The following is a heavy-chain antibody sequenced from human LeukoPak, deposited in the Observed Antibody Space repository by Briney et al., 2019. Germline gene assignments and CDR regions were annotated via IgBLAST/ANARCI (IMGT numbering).Heavy chain of an antibody. Sequence: SETLSLTCAVSGGSISSSSWLSWVRQPPGKGLEWIGEIYHSGSTTYDPSLKSRVTISVDKSKTQFSLKLRSVTAADTAVYYCARPMTTVTTEMPWNAFDIWGQGTMVTVSS. CDR2: IYHSGST. D-gene: IGHD4-17*01. V-gene: IGHV4-4*02. CDR1: GGSISSSSW. CDR3: ARPMTTVTTEMPWNAFDI. J-gene: IGHJ3*02.